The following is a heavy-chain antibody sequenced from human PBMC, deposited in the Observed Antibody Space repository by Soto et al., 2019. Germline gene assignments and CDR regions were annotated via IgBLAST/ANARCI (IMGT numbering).Heavy chain of an antibody. CDR1: GFTFSNYA. D-gene: IGHD4-17*01. CDR3: ARDSGGDYHNYYMDV. V-gene: IGHV3-33*01. CDR2: IWYDGSDK. Sequence: QMQLVESGGGVVQPGTSLRLSCAASGFTFSNYAMRWVRQAPGKGLEWVTIIWYDGSDKNYGDSVKGRFTISRDNSKNTLYLQMNSLRVEDTAVYYCARDSGGDYHNYYMDVWGKGTTVTVSS. J-gene: IGHJ6*03.